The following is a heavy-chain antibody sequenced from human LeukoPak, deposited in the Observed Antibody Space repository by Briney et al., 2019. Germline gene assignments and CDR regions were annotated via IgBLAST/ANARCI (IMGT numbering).Heavy chain of an antibody. Sequence: PGRSLRLSCAASGFTFSSYGMHWVRQAPGKGLEWVAVISYDGSNKYYADSVKGRFTISRDNSKNTLYLQMNSLRAGDTAVYYCAKDRTPWFGESPFDYWGQGTLVTVSS. J-gene: IGHJ4*02. CDR2: ISYDGSNK. V-gene: IGHV3-30*18. CDR1: GFTFSSYG. CDR3: AKDRTPWFGESPFDY. D-gene: IGHD3-10*01.